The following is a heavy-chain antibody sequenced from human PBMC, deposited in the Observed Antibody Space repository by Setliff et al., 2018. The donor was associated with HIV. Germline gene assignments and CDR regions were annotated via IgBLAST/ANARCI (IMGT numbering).Heavy chain of an antibody. CDR2: INQSGGAR. CDR3: VRDGYNNWDLDH. V-gene: IGHV3-7*03. J-gene: IGHJ4*02. Sequence: GGSLRLSCAASGFTVSSTYMSWVRQAPGKGLEWVANINQSGGARNYVDSGKGRFTISRDNTKNSLYLQMNSLRAEDTAMYYCVRDGYNNWDLDHWGQGTLVTVSS. CDR1: GFTVSSTY. D-gene: IGHD5-12*01.